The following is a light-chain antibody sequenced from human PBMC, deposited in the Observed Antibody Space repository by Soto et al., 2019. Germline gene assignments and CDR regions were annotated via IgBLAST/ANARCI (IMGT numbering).Light chain of an antibody. J-gene: IGKJ2*01. Sequence: EIVLTQSPGTLSLSPGEIATLSCRASQSVSSSYLAWYQHKPGQAPRLLISGASSRATGIPDRFSGSGSGTDFALTISRLEPEDFAVYQCQQYGSSPPLYTFGQGTKLEIK. CDR2: GAS. CDR3: QQYGSSPPLYT. V-gene: IGKV3-20*01. CDR1: QSVSSSY.